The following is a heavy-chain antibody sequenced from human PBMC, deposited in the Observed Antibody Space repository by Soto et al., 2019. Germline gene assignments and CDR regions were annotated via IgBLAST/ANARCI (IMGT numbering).Heavy chain of an antibody. CDR3: ARDHRAKDAFDI. CDR1: GGTFSSYA. CDR2: IIPIFGTA. V-gene: IGHV1-69*06. Sequence: QVQLVQSGAEVKKPGSSVKVSCKASGGTFSSYAISWVRQAPGQGLEWMGGIIPIFGTANYAQKFQGRVTITADKSTSTAYMELRRLRSEDTAVYYCARDHRAKDAFDIWGQGTMVTVSS. J-gene: IGHJ3*02.